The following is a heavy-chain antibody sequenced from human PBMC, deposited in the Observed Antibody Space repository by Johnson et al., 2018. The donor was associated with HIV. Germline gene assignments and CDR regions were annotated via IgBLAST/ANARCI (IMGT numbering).Heavy chain of an antibody. CDR2: ISYDGSNK. D-gene: IGHD6-13*01. J-gene: IGHJ3*02. Sequence: QVQLVESGGGVVQAGRSLRLSCAASGFTFSSYAMHWVRQAPGKGLEWVAIISYDGSNKYYADSVKGRFTISRDNAKNSLYLQMNSLRAEDTAVYYCAREIIAAADDIWGQGTMVTVSS. CDR3: AREIIAAADDI. V-gene: IGHV3-30-3*01. CDR1: GFTFSSYA.